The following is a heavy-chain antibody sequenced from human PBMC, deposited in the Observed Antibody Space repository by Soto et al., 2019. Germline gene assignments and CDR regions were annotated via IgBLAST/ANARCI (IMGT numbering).Heavy chain of an antibody. Sequence: ASETLSLTCTVSGGSISNYYWAWIRQPPEKGLEWMGDIYNSGSPNYNPTLKSRVSISIDTSKNHISLNLKSVTAADTAVYFCARGSSSNWYLDSWGQGTLVTVSS. D-gene: IGHD6-13*01. CDR2: IYNSGSP. J-gene: IGHJ4*02. CDR1: GGSISNYY. CDR3: ARGSSSNWYLDS. V-gene: IGHV4-59*01.